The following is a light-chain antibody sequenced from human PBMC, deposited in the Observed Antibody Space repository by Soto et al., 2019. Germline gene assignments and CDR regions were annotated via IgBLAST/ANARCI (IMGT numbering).Light chain of an antibody. Sequence: QSVLTQPPSVSGAPGQRVTISCTGSSSNIGAGYDVHWYQQLPGTAPKLLIYGNSNRPSGVPDRFSGSQSGTSASLAITGLQAEAAADYYCQSYDSSLRGVFGTGTKLTVL. CDR1: SSNIGAGYD. CDR2: GNS. CDR3: QSYDSSLRGV. V-gene: IGLV1-40*01. J-gene: IGLJ1*01.